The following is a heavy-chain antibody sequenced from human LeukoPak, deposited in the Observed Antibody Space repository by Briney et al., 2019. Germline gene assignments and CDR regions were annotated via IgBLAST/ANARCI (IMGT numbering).Heavy chain of an antibody. CDR3: ARSSITMVRGVNLVY. D-gene: IGHD3-10*01. V-gene: IGHV1-18*01. J-gene: IGHJ4*02. CDR2: ISAYNGNT. CDR1: GYTFTSYG. Sequence: ASVKVSCKASGYTFTSYGISWVRQAPGQGLEWMGWISAYNGNTNYAQKLQGRVTMTTDTSTSTAYMELRSLRSDDTAVYYCARSSITMVRGVNLVYWGQGTLVTVSS.